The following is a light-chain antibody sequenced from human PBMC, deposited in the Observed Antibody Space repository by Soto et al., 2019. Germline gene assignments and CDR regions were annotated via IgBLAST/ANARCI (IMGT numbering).Light chain of an antibody. J-gene: IGLJ1*01. CDR1: SSDVGGYNH. CDR3: TSFRSGSTRYV. CDR2: EVS. Sequence: QSFLTQPASVSGSPGQSITISCTGTSSDVGGYNHVSWYQQHPGKAPKLMIYEVSNRPSGVSSRFSGSKSGNTASLTISGLQAEDEADYYCTSFRSGSTRYVSGTGTKVTVL. V-gene: IGLV2-14*01.